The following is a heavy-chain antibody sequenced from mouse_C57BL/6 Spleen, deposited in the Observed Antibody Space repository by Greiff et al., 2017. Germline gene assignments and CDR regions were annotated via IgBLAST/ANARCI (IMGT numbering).Heavy chain of an antibody. D-gene: IGHD1-1*01. J-gene: IGHJ2*01. V-gene: IGHV1-82*01. CDR3: ARSAISTVVATDY. Sequence: QVQLQQSGPELVKPGASVKISCKASGYAFSSSWMNWVKQRPGKGLEWIGRIYPGDGDTNYNGKFKGKATLTADKSSSTAYMQLSSLTSEDSAVYACARSAISTVVATDYWGQGTTLTVSS. CDR1: GYAFSSSW. CDR2: IYPGDGDT.